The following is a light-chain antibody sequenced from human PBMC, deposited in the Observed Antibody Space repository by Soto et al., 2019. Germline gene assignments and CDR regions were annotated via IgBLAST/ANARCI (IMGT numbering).Light chain of an antibody. CDR1: QIVLYSSNNKNY. CDR2: WAS. V-gene: IGKV4-1*01. CDR3: QQYYSTPPA. J-gene: IGKJ1*01. Sequence: EIAMTRSPDSLAVSLGERATINCKSSQIVLYSSNNKNYLAWYQQKPGQPPKLLIYWASTRESGVPDRFSGSGSGTDFTLTISGLQAEDVAVYYCQQYYSTPPAFGQGTKVDIK.